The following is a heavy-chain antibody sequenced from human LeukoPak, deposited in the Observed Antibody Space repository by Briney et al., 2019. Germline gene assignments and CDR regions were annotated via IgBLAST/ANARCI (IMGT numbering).Heavy chain of an antibody. CDR2: IYTSGST. V-gene: IGHV4-4*07. CDR3: ARESADYSGYGDAFDI. Sequence: SETLSLTCTVSGGSISSYYWSWIRQPAGKGLEWIGRIYTSGSTNYNPSLKSRVTMSVDTSKNQFSLKLSSVTAADTAVYYCARESADYSGYGDAFDIWGQGTMVTVSS. D-gene: IGHD5-12*01. CDR1: GGSISSYY. J-gene: IGHJ3*02.